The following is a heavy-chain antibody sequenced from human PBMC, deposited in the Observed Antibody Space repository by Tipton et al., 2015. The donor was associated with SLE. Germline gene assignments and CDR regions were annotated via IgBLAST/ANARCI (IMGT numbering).Heavy chain of an antibody. D-gene: IGHD3-22*01. CDR1: GDSINTHY. J-gene: IGHJ4*02. Sequence: TLSLTCTVSGDSINTHYWSWIRQSPGRGLAWIGYIHYTGVTDYNPPLRSRVTISADTSKNQFSLKLRSVTAADTAVYYCARGLRADRSSHFDYWGQGTLATVSS. CDR2: IHYTGVT. CDR3: ARGLRADRSSHFDY. V-gene: IGHV4-59*11.